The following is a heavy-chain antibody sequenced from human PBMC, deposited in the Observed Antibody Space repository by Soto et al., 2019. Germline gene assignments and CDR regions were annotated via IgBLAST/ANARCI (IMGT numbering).Heavy chain of an antibody. V-gene: IGHV3-30*18. CDR3: AKEPIPVFYYYGMDV. CDR2: ISYDGSNK. D-gene: IGHD2-8*01. Sequence: QVQLVESGGGVVQPGRSLRLSRAASGFTFSSYGMHWVRQAPGKGLEWVAVISYDGSNKYYADSVKGRFTISRDNSKNTLYLQMNSLRAEDTAVYYCAKEPIPVFYYYGMDVWGQGTTVTVSS. J-gene: IGHJ6*02. CDR1: GFTFSSYG.